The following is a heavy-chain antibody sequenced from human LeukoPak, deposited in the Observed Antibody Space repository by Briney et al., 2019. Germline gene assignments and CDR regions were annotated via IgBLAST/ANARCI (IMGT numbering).Heavy chain of an antibody. D-gene: IGHD2-8*01. V-gene: IGHV3-15*01. Sequence: PGGSLRLSCTASGLTFSNAWMTWVRQVPGKGLEWVGRIRSMSAGGTVDYSAPVQGRFTISRDDSKNTVYLHMNSLRTEETAIYYCTKVGVYYYDAWGQGTLVTVSS. J-gene: IGHJ4*02. CDR1: GLTFSNAW. CDR3: TKVGVYYYDA. CDR2: IRSMSAGGTV.